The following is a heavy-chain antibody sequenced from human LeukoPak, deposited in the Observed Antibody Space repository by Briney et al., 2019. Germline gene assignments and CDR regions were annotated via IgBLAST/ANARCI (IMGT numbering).Heavy chain of an antibody. Sequence: GASVKVSCQVSGYSLSEFSMHWVRQTPGEGLEWLGGFDPEPGETAYAQKFQGRLTMTEDTSTDIAYMELSSLRSEDTAVYYCATTGAGYGVSRSGAFDIWGQGTMVTVSS. J-gene: IGHJ3*02. V-gene: IGHV1-24*01. CDR3: ATTGAGYGVSRSGAFDI. CDR1: GYSLSEFS. CDR2: FDPEPGET. D-gene: IGHD3-10*01.